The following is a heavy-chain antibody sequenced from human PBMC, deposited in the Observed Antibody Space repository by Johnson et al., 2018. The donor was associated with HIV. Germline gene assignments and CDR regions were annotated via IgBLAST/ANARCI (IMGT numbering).Heavy chain of an antibody. CDR1: GFTFSSYW. CDR3: SRDDRPDGFDI. V-gene: IGHV3-53*05. J-gene: IGHJ3*02. CDR2: IYSGGST. Sequence: VQLVETGGGLIQPGGSLRLSCAASGFTFSSYWMSWVRQAPGKGLEWVSVIYSGGSTYYADSVKGRFTVSRDNSGNTLYLHMNSLRTDDTALYYCSRDDRPDGFDIWGQGTMVTVSS.